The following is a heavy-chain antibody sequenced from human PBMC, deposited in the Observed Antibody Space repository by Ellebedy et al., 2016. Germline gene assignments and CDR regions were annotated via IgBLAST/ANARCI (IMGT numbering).Heavy chain of an antibody. V-gene: IGHV4-31*03. D-gene: IGHD3-22*01. J-gene: IGHJ4*02. CDR3: ARSRHYYDSSGPGI. Sequence: SETLSLTXTVSGGSISSGGYYWSWIRQHPGKGLEWIGYIYYSGSTYYNPSLKSRVTISVDTSKNQFSLKLSSVTAADTAVYYCARSRHYYDSSGPGIWGQGTLVTVSS. CDR1: GGSISSGGYY. CDR2: IYYSGST.